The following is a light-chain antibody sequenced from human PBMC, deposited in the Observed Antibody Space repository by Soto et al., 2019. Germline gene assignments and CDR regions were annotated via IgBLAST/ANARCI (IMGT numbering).Light chain of an antibody. CDR2: KAA. J-gene: IGKJ1*01. CDR1: DNIVHW. V-gene: IGKV1-5*03. CDR3: QHYNSFSRT. Sequence: DIQVTQSPSTLSASVGDRVAITCRASDNIVHWVAWYQQKPGKAPKLLIYKAANLADEVPSRFAGSGSGTDFTLSITRLQPDGFATYYCQHYNSFSRTFGQGTKV.